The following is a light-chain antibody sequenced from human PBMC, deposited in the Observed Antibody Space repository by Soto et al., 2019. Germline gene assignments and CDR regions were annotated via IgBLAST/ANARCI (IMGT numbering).Light chain of an antibody. V-gene: IGKV1-39*01. Sequence: DIQMTQSPSSLSASIGDRVTITCLASQSISNFLNWYQQKPGKAPKLLIHVASSLQSGVPSRFSGSGSGTDFALTISSLQPEDFATYYCQQSYSTPWTFGQGTKVDIK. CDR3: QQSYSTPWT. J-gene: IGKJ1*01. CDR2: VAS. CDR1: QSISNF.